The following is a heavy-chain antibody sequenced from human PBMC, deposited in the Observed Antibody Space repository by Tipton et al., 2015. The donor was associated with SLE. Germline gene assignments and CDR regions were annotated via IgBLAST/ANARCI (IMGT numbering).Heavy chain of an antibody. V-gene: IGHV3-7*01. CDR3: ARAGIAAAYGMDV. Sequence: SLRLSCAASGFTFSSYGMPWVRPAPGKGLEWVANIKQDGSEKYYVDSVKGRFTISRDNAKNSLYLQMNSLRAEDTAVYYCARAGIAAAYGMDVWGQGTTGTVSS. CDR1: GFTFSSYG. D-gene: IGHD6-13*01. CDR2: IKQDGSEK. J-gene: IGHJ6*02.